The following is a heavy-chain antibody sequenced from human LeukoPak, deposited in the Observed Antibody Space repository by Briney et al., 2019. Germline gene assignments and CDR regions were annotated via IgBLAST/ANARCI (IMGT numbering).Heavy chain of an antibody. CDR3: ARGGGYDLYFDY. V-gene: IGHV3-7*03. D-gene: IGHD5-12*01. J-gene: IGHJ4*02. Sequence: GSLRLSCAASGFTFSSYWMSWVRQAPGKGLEWVANIKQDGSEKYYVDSVKGRFTISRDNAKNSLYLQMNSLRAEDTAVYSCARGGGYDLYFDYWGQGTLVTVSS. CDR1: GFTFSSYW. CDR2: IKQDGSEK.